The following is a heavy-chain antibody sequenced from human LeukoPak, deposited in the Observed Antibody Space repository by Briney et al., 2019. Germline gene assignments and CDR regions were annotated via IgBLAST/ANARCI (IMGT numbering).Heavy chain of an antibody. D-gene: IGHD3-22*01. CDR1: GYTFTSYA. Sequence: ASVNLSCKASGYTFTSYAVNWVRQAPGQGLEWMGWINTNPGNTTYAQGFTGRFVFSLDTSVSTAYLQICSLKAEDTAVYYCARDQYYYDSSGYSGYYGMDVWGQGTTVTVCS. CDR3: ARDQYYYDSSGYSGYYGMDV. CDR2: INTNPGNT. V-gene: IGHV7-4-1*01. J-gene: IGHJ6*02.